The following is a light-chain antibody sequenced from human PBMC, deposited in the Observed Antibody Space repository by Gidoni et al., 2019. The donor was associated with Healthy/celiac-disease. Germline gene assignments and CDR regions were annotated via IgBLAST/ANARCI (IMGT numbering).Light chain of an antibody. CDR2: GAS. V-gene: IGKV3-15*01. CDR1: QSVSSN. CDR3: QQYNNWPRT. Sequence: DIVITQSPATLSVSPGERATLSCRASQSVSSNLAWYQQKPGQAPRLLIYGASTRATGIPARFRGSGSGTEFTLTISSLQSEDFAVYYCQQYNNWPRTFGQXTKVEIK. J-gene: IGKJ1*01.